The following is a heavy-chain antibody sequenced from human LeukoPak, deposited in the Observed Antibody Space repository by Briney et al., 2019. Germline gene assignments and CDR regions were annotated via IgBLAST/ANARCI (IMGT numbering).Heavy chain of an antibody. Sequence: GGSLRLSCAASGFTVSSNFMTWVRQAPGKGLEWVSGISGSGGSTYYADSVKGRFTISRDNSKNTLYLQMNSLRAEDTAVYYCAKDLEVFQHWGQGTLVTVSS. CDR2: ISGSGGST. J-gene: IGHJ1*01. CDR1: GFTVSSNF. CDR3: AKDLEVFQH. V-gene: IGHV3-23*01.